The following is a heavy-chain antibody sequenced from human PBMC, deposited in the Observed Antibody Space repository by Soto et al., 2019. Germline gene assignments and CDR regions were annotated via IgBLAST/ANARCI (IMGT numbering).Heavy chain of an antibody. CDR1: GFTFSSYS. J-gene: IGHJ3*02. V-gene: IGHV3-21*01. D-gene: IGHD6-6*01. CDR3: ARGFYSSSSDDAFDI. Sequence: GWSLRLSCAASGFTFSSYSMNWVRQAPGKGLEWVSSISSSSSYIYYADSVKGRFTISRDNAKNSLYLQMNSLRAEDTAVYYCARGFYSSSSDDAFDIWGQGTMVTVSS. CDR2: ISSSSSYI.